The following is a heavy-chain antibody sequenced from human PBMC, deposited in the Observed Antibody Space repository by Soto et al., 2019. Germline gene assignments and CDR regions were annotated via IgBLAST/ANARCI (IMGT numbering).Heavy chain of an antibody. D-gene: IGHD2-15*01. J-gene: IGHJ5*02. Sequence: SETLSLTCTVSGGSISSSSYYWGWIRQPPGKGLEWIGSIYYSGSTYYNPSLKSRVTISVDTSKNQFSLKLSSVTAADTAVYYGARADRMAYWFDPWGQETLVEVSS. V-gene: IGHV4-39*01. CDR1: GGSISSSSYY. CDR3: ARADRMAYWFDP. CDR2: IYYSGST.